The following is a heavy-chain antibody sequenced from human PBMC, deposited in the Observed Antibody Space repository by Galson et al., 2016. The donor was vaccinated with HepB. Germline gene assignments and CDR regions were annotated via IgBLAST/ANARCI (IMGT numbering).Heavy chain of an antibody. CDR1: GVSTKSYY. D-gene: IGHD6-13*01. V-gene: IGHV4-59*12. CDR2: IYYSGTT. Sequence: LSLTCPVSGVSTKSYYWSWIRQPPGKGLEWIGYIYYSGTTNYNPSLRSRVTTSVDTSKNQFSLNLSSVTAADTAVYYCARESSSWYQNWFDPWGQGTLVTVSS. CDR3: ARESSSWYQNWFDP. J-gene: IGHJ5*02.